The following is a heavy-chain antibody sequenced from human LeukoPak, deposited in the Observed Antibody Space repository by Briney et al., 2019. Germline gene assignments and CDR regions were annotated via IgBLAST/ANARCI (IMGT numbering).Heavy chain of an antibody. CDR2: LSGGDST. CDR1: GFTLRSHA. V-gene: IGHV3-23*01. J-gene: IGHJ4*02. Sequence: GGSLRLSCAASGFTLRSHAVSWVRQAPGKGLEWVSDLSGGDSTNYADSVKGRFTISRDNSKNTPYLQMNSLRAEDTAVYYCAKGIVVSFYFDYWGQGTLVTVSS. CDR3: AKGIVVSFYFDY. D-gene: IGHD2-2*01.